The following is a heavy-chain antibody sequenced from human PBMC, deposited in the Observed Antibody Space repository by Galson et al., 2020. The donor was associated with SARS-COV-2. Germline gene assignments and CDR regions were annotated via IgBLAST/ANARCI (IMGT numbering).Heavy chain of an antibody. CDR1: GGSVRSSGNY. J-gene: IGHJ6*02. CDR2: IHYSGIT. D-gene: IGHD3-9*01. CDR3: VRGAYDPLAGHYRDYGMDV. V-gene: IGHV4-39*01. Sequence: SETLSLTCTVPGGSVRSSGNYWVWIRQSPGKGLEYIGSIHYSGITYYNPSLKSRVTTSVDTSKNQVSLKLSSVTAADTAVYYCVRGAYDPLAGHYRDYGMDVWGQGTTVTVSS.